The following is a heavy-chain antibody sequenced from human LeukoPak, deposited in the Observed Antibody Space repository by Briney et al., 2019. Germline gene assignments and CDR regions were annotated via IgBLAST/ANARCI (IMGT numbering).Heavy chain of an antibody. CDR3: AKDIAVAGMTFWYFDL. J-gene: IGHJ2*01. V-gene: IGHV3-9*01. Sequence: PGGSLRLSCAASGFTFSSYAMSWVRQAPGKGLEWVSGISWNSGSIGYADSVKGRFTISRDNAKNSLYLQMNSLRAEDTALYYCAKDIAVAGMTFWYFDLWGRGTLVTVSS. D-gene: IGHD6-19*01. CDR2: ISWNSGSI. CDR1: GFTFSSYA.